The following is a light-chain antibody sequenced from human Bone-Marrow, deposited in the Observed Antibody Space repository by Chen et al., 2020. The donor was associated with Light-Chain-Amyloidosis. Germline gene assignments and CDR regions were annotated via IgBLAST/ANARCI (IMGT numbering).Light chain of an antibody. CDR3: QQYDYWPPLT. CDR1: QSVGSN. Sequence: VMTQSPATLSVSPGERVTLSCRASQSVGSNLAWYQQRPGQAPRLLIYGASTRATGIPARFSGGGSGTKFTLTISSLQSEDFAVYYCQQYDYWPPLTFGAGTKVEMK. V-gene: IGKV3-15*01. J-gene: IGKJ4*01. CDR2: GAS.